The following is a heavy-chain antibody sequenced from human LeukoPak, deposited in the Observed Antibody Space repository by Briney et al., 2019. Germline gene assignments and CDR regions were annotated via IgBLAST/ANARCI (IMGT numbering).Heavy chain of an antibody. CDR3: AKGQLGRYYYYGMDV. CDR1: GFTFDDYA. Sequence: GGSLRLSCAASGFTFDDYAVHLVRQAPGKGLEWVSGISWNSGSIGYADSVKGRFTISRDNAKNSLYLQMNSLRAEDTALYYCAKGQLGRYYYYGMDVWGQGTTVTVSS. J-gene: IGHJ6*02. D-gene: IGHD3-16*01. V-gene: IGHV3-9*01. CDR2: ISWNSGSI.